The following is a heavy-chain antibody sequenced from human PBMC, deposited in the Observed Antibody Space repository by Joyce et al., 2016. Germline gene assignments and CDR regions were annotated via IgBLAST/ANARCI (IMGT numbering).Heavy chain of an antibody. CDR3: AGAAEYF. CDR2: ISTGGVA. Sequence: EVQLLESGGGLVQPGESLRLSCVASGITFSTHAMSWVRQAPGKGLEWFSAISTGGVAYYADSVKGRFTISRDNSKNTLHLQMSSLRVEDTAIYYCAGAAEYFWGQGTLVIVSS. CDR1: GITFSTHA. J-gene: IGHJ4*02. V-gene: IGHV3-23*01. D-gene: IGHD1-26*01.